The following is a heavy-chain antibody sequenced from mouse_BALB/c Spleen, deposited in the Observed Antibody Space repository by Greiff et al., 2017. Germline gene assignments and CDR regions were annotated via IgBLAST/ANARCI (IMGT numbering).Heavy chain of an antibody. Sequence: VKLMESGPGLVAPSQSLSITCTVSGFSLTSYGVHWVRQPPGKGLEWLGVIWAGGSTNYNSALMSRLSISKDNSKSQVFLKMNSLQTDDTAMYYCARDGIYYGNAWFAYWGQGTLVTVSA. J-gene: IGHJ3*01. CDR2: IWAGGST. CDR1: GFSLTSYG. V-gene: IGHV2-9*02. CDR3: ARDGIYYGNAWFAY. D-gene: IGHD2-1*01.